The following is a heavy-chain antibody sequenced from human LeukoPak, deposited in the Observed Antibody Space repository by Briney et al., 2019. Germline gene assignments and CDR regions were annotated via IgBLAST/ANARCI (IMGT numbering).Heavy chain of an antibody. CDR1: GFTFSSYA. CDR3: AKKHMVRGVITPNDY. V-gene: IGHV3-23*01. CDR2: ISGSGGST. J-gene: IGHJ4*02. Sequence: GGSLRLSCAASGFTFSSYAMSRVRQAPGKGLEWVSAISGSGGSTYYADSVKGRFTISRDNSKNTPYLQMNSLRAEDTAVYYCAKKHMVRGVITPNDYWGQGTLVTVSS. D-gene: IGHD3-10*01.